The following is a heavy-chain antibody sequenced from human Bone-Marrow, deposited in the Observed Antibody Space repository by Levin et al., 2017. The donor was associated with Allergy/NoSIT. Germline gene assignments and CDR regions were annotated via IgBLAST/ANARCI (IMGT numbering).Heavy chain of an antibody. CDR2: IWYDGSNK. V-gene: IGHV3-33*01. J-gene: IGHJ3*02. Sequence: GESLKISCAASGFTFSSYGMHWVRQAPGKGLEWVAVIWYDGSNKYYADSVKGRFTISRDNSKNTLYLQMNSLRAEDTAVYYCARDQTDIVVVPAARVGDDAFDIWGQGTMVTVSS. CDR1: GFTFSSYG. D-gene: IGHD2-2*01. CDR3: ARDQTDIVVVPAARVGDDAFDI.